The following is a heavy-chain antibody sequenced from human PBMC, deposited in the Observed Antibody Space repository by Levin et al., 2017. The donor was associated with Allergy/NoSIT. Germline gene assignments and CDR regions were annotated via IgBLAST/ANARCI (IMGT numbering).Heavy chain of an antibody. Sequence: ASVKVSCKLSGYTFTGFFIHWVRQAPGQGLEWMGWSQPGSALTKYAQKFQGRVSMTSDTSISTAFMELNGLRSDDTALYYCTRYYYDGSPSFDHWGQGTLVTVSS. CDR2: SQPGSALT. V-gene: IGHV1-2*02. CDR3: TRYYYDGSPSFDH. CDR1: GYTFTGFF. J-gene: IGHJ4*02. D-gene: IGHD3-22*01.